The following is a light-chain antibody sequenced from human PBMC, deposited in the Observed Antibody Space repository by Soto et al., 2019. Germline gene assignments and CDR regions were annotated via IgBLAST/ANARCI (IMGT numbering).Light chain of an antibody. J-gene: IGKJ5*01. CDR3: QQYGASPIT. Sequence: DIVLTQSPGTLSLSLGQRATLSCRASQSVSDYILAWYQQRPGQPPRLLISAASTRAAGVPVRFSGSGSGADFTLTISRLQPEDFAVYYCQQYGASPITFGQGTRLEMK. CDR1: QSVSDYI. CDR2: AAS. V-gene: IGKV3-20*01.